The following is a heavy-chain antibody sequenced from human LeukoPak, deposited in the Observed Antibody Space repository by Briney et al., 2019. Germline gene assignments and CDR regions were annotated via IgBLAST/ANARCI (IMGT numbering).Heavy chain of an antibody. Sequence: GGSLRLSCAASGFTVSSNYMSWVRQAPGKGLEWVSVIYSGGSTYYADSVKGRFTISRDSSKNTLYLQMNSLRAEDTAVYYCAKDGEHQIPDYWGQGTLVTVSS. V-gene: IGHV3-66*01. J-gene: IGHJ4*02. CDR2: IYSGGST. D-gene: IGHD1/OR15-1a*01. CDR1: GFTVSSNY. CDR3: AKDGEHQIPDY.